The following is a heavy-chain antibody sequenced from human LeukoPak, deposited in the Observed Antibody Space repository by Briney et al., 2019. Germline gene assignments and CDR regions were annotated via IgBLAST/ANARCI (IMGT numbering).Heavy chain of an antibody. CDR2: NYPGDSDT. Sequence: GESLKISCKGPGYSFTRFWFGGVRQMPGKGLGWRGINYPGDSDTRYSPSFQGQVTISAYKSISTAYLQSSSLKASDTAMYYSARPSDYYNRIVYWGQGTLVSVSS. J-gene: IGHJ4*02. CDR1: GYSFTRFW. D-gene: IGHD1-26*01. CDR3: ARPSDYYNRIVY. V-gene: IGHV5-51*01.